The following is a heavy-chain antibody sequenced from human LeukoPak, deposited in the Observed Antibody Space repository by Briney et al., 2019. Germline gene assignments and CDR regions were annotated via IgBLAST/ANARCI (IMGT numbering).Heavy chain of an antibody. CDR1: GFTFSSYG. CDR3: AKDPGAHYYGSGSYRRGYYFDY. J-gene: IGHJ4*02. CDR2: IRYDGSNR. D-gene: IGHD3-10*01. V-gene: IGHV3-30*02. Sequence: GGSLRLSCAASGFTFSSYGMHWVRQAPGKGLEWVAFIRYDGSNRYYAYSVKGRFTISRDNSKNTLYLQMNSLRAEDTAVYYCAKDPGAHYYGSGSYRRGYYFDYWGQGTLVTVSS.